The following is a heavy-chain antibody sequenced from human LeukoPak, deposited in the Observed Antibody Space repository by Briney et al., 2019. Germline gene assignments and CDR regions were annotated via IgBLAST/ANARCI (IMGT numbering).Heavy chain of an antibody. CDR1: GFTFSRYW. Sequence: GGSLRLSCAASGFTFSRYWMSWVRQAPGKGLEWVANIKQDGSQKSYVDSVKGRFTISRDNAKNSLYLHMNSLRAEDTAVYYCARYRFVVGATDSFDIWGQGTMVTVSS. V-gene: IGHV3-7*01. CDR2: IKQDGSQK. CDR3: ARYRFVVGATDSFDI. J-gene: IGHJ3*02. D-gene: IGHD1-26*01.